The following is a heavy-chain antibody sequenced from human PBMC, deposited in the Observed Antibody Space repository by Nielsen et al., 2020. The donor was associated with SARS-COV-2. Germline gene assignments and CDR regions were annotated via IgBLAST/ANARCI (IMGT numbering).Heavy chain of an antibody. CDR2: ISGSGGST. J-gene: IGHJ4*02. D-gene: IGHD3-3*01. V-gene: IGHV3-23*01. CDR1: GFTFSSYA. Sequence: GGSLRLSCAASGFTFSSYAMSWVRQAPGKGLEWVSAISGSGGSTYYADSVKGRFTISRDNSKNTLYLQMNSLRAEDTAVYYCAKQSNDFWSGYYSYWGQGTLVTVSS. CDR3: AKQSNDFWSGYYSY.